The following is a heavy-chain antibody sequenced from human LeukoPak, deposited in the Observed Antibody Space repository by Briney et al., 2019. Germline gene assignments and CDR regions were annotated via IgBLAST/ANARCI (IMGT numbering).Heavy chain of an antibody. J-gene: IGHJ4*02. Sequence: GESLKISCKGSGYRFTNYWIGWVRQMPGKGLEWMGIIYPGDSDTRYSPSFQGQVIISADKSISTAYLQWSSLKASDTAMYYCARVPSYCGGDCYSPTYYFDYWGQGTLVTVSS. D-gene: IGHD2-21*02. CDR2: IYPGDSDT. V-gene: IGHV5-51*01. CDR3: ARVPSYCGGDCYSPTYYFDY. CDR1: GYRFTNYW.